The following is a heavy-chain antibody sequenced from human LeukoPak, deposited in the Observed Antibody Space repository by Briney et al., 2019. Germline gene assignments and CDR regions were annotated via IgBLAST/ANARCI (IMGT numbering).Heavy chain of an antibody. CDR2: IKQDGSEK. D-gene: IGHD3-10*01. J-gene: IGHJ4*02. Sequence: GGSLRLSCAASGFTLSSYWMSWVRQAPGKGLEWVANIKQDGSEKYYVDSVKGRFTISRDNAKNSLYLQMNSLRAEDTAVYYCARGRTGFDYWGQGTLVTVSS. V-gene: IGHV3-7*01. CDR1: GFTLSSYW. CDR3: ARGRTGFDY.